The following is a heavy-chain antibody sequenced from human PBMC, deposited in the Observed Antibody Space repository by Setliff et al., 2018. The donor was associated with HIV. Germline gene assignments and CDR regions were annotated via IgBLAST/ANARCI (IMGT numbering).Heavy chain of an antibody. CDR1: GASVSMPGW. V-gene: IGHV4-4*02. J-gene: IGHJ4*02. CDR3: ARLGGILTGTPVIDY. Sequence: SETLSLTCTVIGASVSMPGWWGWVRQSPGKRLEWIGEVSDGGTKYNPSLQGRATTSVDRSKNQFSLELRSVTAADTAVYYCARLGGILTGTPVIDYWGQGTLVTVSS. D-gene: IGHD3-9*01. CDR2: VSDGGT.